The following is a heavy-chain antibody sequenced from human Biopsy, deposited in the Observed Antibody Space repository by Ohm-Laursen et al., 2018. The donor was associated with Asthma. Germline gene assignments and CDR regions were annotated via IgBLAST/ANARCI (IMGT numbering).Heavy chain of an antibody. CDR2: IYSGGTS. D-gene: IGHD6-19*01. CDR1: GFSFSNFA. CDR3: ARGDSSGWSHYYFDY. Sequence: GSLRLSCAAFGFSFSNFAIHWVRQAPGKGLEWVSVIYSGGTSHTADSVRGRFTISRDFSKNTLHLQMHSLRVEDTAVYYCARGDSSGWSHYYFDYWGQVTLVTVSS. V-gene: IGHV3-53*01. J-gene: IGHJ4*02.